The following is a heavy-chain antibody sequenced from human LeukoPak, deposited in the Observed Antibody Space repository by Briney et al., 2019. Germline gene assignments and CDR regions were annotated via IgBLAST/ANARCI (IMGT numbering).Heavy chain of an antibody. CDR1: GFTLSSYW. J-gene: IGHJ4*02. Sequence: GGSLRLSCAASGFTLSSYWMHWVRQAPGKGLVWVSRIKSDGSRTSYADFVKGRFTISRDNAKNTLYLQMNSLRAEDMAVYYCARDPDLSGYSFFDYWGQGTLVTVSS. V-gene: IGHV3-74*01. CDR3: ARDPDLSGYSFFDY. CDR2: IKSDGSRT. D-gene: IGHD3-22*01.